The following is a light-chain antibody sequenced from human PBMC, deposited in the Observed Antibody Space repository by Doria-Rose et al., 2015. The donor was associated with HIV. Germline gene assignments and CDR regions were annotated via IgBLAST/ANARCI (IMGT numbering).Light chain of an antibody. Sequence: TQSPGTLSLSPGERATLSCRASQSVSANYLAWYQQRPGQSPRLLIYGAPSRATDIPDRFSGSGSGTDFTLTISRLEPKDFAVYYCHQYASSRTFGQGTKVGIK. J-gene: IGKJ1*01. CDR1: QSVSANY. V-gene: IGKV3-20*01. CDR3: HQYASSRT. CDR2: GAP.